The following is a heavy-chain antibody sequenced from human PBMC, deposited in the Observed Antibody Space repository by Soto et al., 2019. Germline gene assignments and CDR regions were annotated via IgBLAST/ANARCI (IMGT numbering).Heavy chain of an antibody. CDR1: GFTFSNAW. CDR3: TTGDPLDYGKNY. J-gene: IGHJ4*02. Sequence: EVQLVESGGGLVKPGGSLRLSCAASGFTFSNAWMSWVRQAPGKGLEWVGRIKSKTDGGTTDYAAPVKGRFTISRDDSKNTLYLQMNSLKTEDTAVYYCTTGDPLDYGKNYWGQGTLVTVSS. V-gene: IGHV3-15*01. CDR2: IKSKTDGGTT. D-gene: IGHD4-17*01.